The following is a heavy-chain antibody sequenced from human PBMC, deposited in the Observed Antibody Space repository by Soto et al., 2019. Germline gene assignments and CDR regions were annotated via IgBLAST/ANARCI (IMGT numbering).Heavy chain of an antibody. D-gene: IGHD6-19*01. CDR2: INDSGRRT. CDR1: GFTFSSYA. CDR3: ARDSSSMDV. J-gene: IGHJ6*02. V-gene: IGHV3-23*01. Sequence: PGGSLRLSCAVSGFTFSSYAMSWVCQAPGKGLEWVSTINDSGRRTYYADSAKGRFTISRDNSKNTLYLQMNSLRAEDTAVYYCARDSSSMDVWGQGTTVTVSS.